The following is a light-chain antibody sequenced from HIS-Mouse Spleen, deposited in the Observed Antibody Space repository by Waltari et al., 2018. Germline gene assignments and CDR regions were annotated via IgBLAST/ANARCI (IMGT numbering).Light chain of an antibody. CDR1: QGISSY. CDR2: AAS. V-gene: IGKV1-9*01. CDR3: QQLNSYPPT. J-gene: IGKJ1*01. Sequence: DIQLTQSPSFLSASVGDRVTITCRASQGISSYLAWYPQKPGKAPMLLIYAASTLQSGVPSRFSGSGSGTEFTLTISSLQPEDFATYYCQQLNSYPPTFGQGTKVEIK.